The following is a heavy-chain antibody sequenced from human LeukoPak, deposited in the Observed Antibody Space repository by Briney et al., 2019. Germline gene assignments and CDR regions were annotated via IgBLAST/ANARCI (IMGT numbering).Heavy chain of an antibody. J-gene: IGHJ4*02. CDR2: INPSGGST. CDR1: GYTFTSYY. D-gene: IGHD3-22*01. CDR3: ARGEYYYDSSGYYFDY. Sequence: ASVNVSCKASGYTFTSYYMHWVRQAPGQGLEWMGIINPSGGSTSYAQKFQGRVTMTRDTSTSTVYMELSSLRSEDTAVYYCARGEYYYDSSGYYFDYWGQGTLVTVSS. V-gene: IGHV1-46*01.